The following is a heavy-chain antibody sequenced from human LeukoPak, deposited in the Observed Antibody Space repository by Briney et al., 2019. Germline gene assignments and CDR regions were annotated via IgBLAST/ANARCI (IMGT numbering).Heavy chain of an antibody. CDR2: IKQDGSEK. J-gene: IGHJ4*02. CDR3: ARDHGDYAHDY. Sequence: GGSLRLSCAASGFTFSGYWMTWVRQAPGKGLEWVANIKQDGSEKYYVDSVKGRFTISRANAKNSLYLQMNSLRAEDTAVYYCARDHGDYAHDYWGQGTLVTVSS. CDR1: GFTFSGYW. D-gene: IGHD4-17*01. V-gene: IGHV3-7*04.